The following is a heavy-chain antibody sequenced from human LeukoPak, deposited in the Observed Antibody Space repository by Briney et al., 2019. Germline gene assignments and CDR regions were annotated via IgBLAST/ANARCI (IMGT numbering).Heavy chain of an antibody. CDR2: ISYDGSNK. CDR3: APLTSITMVRGVRPWFDP. J-gene: IGHJ5*02. V-gene: IGHV3-30*04. Sequence: PGGSLRLSCAASGFTFSSYAMHWVRQAPGKGLEWVAVISYDGSNKYYADSVKGRFTISRDNSKNTLYLQMNSLRAEDTAVYYCAPLTSITMVRGVRPWFDPWGQGTLVTVSS. CDR1: GFTFSSYA. D-gene: IGHD3-10*01.